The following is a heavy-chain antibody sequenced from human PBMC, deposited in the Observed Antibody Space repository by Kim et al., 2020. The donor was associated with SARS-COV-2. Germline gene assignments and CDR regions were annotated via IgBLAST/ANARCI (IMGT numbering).Heavy chain of an antibody. V-gene: IGHV4-34*01. CDR1: GGSFSGYY. CDR3: ARGRGGAQPPNYYYYYGMDV. D-gene: IGHD2-2*01. J-gene: IGHJ6*02. CDR2: INHSGST. Sequence: SETLSLTCAVYGGSFSGYYWSWIRQPPGKGLEWIGEINHSGSTNYNPSLKSRVTISVDTSKNQFSLKLSSVTAADTAVYYCARGRGGAQPPNYYYYYGMDVWGQGTTVTVSS.